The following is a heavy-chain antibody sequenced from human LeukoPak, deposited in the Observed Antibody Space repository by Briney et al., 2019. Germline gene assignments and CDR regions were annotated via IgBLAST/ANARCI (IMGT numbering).Heavy chain of an antibody. Sequence: GASVKVSCKASGYTFTSYAMNWARQAPGHGLEWMGWITTNTGNPTYAQGFTGRFVFSLDTSVSTAYLQISSLKAEDTAVYYCAREGYGYELDYWGQGTLVTVSS. CDR1: GYTFTSYA. CDR2: ITTNTGNP. J-gene: IGHJ4*02. D-gene: IGHD5-18*01. V-gene: IGHV7-4-1*02. CDR3: AREGYGYELDY.